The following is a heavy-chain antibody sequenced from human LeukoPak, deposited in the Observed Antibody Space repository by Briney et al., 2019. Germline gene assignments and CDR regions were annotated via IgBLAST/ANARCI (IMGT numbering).Heavy chain of an antibody. V-gene: IGHV4-59*02. D-gene: IGHD7-27*01. J-gene: IGHJ4*02. Sequence: SETLSLTCTISGGSVSDYYWSWIRQSPGKGLEWIGYIYHTGSTSYSPSLKSRVTISADTSQNQFTLKLSSVTAADTAVYYCASRKLGNDYWGQGTLVTVSS. CDR2: IYHTGST. CDR3: ASRKLGNDY. CDR1: GGSVSDYY.